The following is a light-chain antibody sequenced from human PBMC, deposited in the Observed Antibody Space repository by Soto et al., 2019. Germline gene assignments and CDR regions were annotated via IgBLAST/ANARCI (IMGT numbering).Light chain of an antibody. CDR2: GNS. CDR1: SSNIGAGYD. Sequence: QSVLTQSPSVSGAPGQRVTISCTGSSSNIGAGYDVHWYQQLPGTAPKLLIYGNSNRPSGVPDRFSGSKSGTSASLAITGLQAEDEADYYCQSYDSSLSGRGVFGGGTQLTVL. CDR3: QSYDSSLSGRGV. J-gene: IGLJ2*01. V-gene: IGLV1-40*01.